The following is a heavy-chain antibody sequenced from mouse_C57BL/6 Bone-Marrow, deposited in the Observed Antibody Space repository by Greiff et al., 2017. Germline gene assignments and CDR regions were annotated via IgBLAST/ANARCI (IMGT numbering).Heavy chain of an antibody. D-gene: IGHD2-3*01. V-gene: IGHV1-75*01. CDR3: ARRDDGYRCTMDY. CDR1: GYTFTDYY. Sequence: QVQLKQSGPELVQPGASVKISCKASGYTFTDYYINWVKQSPGKGLEWIGWIFPGSGSTSYNQKFKDKATFTVDKSSSTAYMLLSSLTSEDSAVYYCARRDDGYRCTMDYWGQGTSVTVSS. J-gene: IGHJ4*01. CDR2: IFPGSGST.